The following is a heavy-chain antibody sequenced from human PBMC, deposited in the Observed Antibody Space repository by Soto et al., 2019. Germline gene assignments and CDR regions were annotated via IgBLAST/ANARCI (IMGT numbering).Heavy chain of an antibody. J-gene: IGHJ4*02. Sequence: SETLSLTCTVSGGSISSSSYYWGWIRQPPGKGLEWIGSIYYSGSTYYNPSLKSRVTISVDTSKNQFSLKLSSVTAADTAVYYCARLAARPYPHFDSWGQGTLVTVSS. CDR2: IYYSGST. V-gene: IGHV4-39*01. CDR3: ARLAARPYPHFDS. D-gene: IGHD6-6*01. CDR1: GGSISSSSYY.